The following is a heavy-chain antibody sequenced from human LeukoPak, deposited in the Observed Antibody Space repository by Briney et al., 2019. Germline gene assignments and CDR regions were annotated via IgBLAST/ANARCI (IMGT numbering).Heavy chain of an antibody. V-gene: IGHV3-30*02. J-gene: IGHJ4*02. CDR2: IRYDGSNK. CDR1: GFMFATYG. Sequence: GGSLRLSCAASGFMFATYGMHWVRQAPGKGLEWVAFIRYDGSNKYYADSVKGRFTISRDNSKNTLYLQMNSLRAEDTAVYYCAKDVTSGSYYADFDYWGQGTLVTVSS. CDR3: AKDVTSGSYYADFDY. D-gene: IGHD1-26*01.